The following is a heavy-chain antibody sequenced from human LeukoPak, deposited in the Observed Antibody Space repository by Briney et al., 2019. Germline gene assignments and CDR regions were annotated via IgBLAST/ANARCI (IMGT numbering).Heavy chain of an antibody. CDR3: ARVLRGYTSDKF. CDR1: GFTISRSS. V-gene: IGHV3-7*01. D-gene: IGHD5-18*01. CDR2: INQDGSLK. Sequence: GGSLRLSCAASGFTISRSSMHWARQAPGKGLEWVANINQDGSLKYYVDSVKGRFTISRDNAKNSLYLQMNTLRVEDTAVYYCARVLRGYTSDKFWGQGTLVTVSS. J-gene: IGHJ4*02.